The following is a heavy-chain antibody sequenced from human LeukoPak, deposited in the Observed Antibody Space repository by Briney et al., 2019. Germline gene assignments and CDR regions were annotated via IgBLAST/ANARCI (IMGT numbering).Heavy chain of an antibody. V-gene: IGHV1-8*02. CDR1: GYSFTNYD. J-gene: IGHJ4*02. CDR2: VNPNNGDA. D-gene: IGHD6-13*01. Sequence: ASVKVSCKASGYSFTNYDINWVRQAAGQGLEWMGWVNPNNGDAGFSQKFQGRVTLTSNTSLTTAYMELTSLTSEDTAVYYCASGRGSSWFFDYWGQGTLVTVSS. CDR3: ASGRGSSWFFDY.